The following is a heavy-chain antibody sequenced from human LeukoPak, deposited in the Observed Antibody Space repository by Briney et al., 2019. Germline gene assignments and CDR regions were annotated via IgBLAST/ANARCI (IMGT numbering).Heavy chain of an antibody. Sequence: KPSETLSLTCTVSGGSISSYYWSWIRQRRGKGLERIGYIYYSGSTNYNPSLKSRVTISVDTSQNQFSLKLSSVTAADTAVYYCASVPHITMVRGVTNRYYYYYGMDVWGQGTTVTVSS. CDR3: ASVPHITMVRGVTNRYYYYYGMDV. J-gene: IGHJ6*02. CDR2: IYYSGST. CDR1: GGSISSYY. V-gene: IGHV4-59*08. D-gene: IGHD3-10*01.